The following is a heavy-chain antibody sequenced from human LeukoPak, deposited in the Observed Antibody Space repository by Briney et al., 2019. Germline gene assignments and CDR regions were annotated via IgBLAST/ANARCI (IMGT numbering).Heavy chain of an antibody. Sequence: PGGSLRLSCAASGFTFSSYGMHWVRQAPGKGLEWVAVISYDESNKYYADSVKGRFTISRDNSKNTLYLQMNSLRAEDTAVYYCAKMDYXGSGSSNWGXGTXVXVSS. J-gene: IGHJ4*01. CDR2: ISYDESNK. V-gene: IGHV3-30*18. CDR1: GFTFSSYG. CDR3: AKMDYXGSGSSN. D-gene: IGHD3-10*01.